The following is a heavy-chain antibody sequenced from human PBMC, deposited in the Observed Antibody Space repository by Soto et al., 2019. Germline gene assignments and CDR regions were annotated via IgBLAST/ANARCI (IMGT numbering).Heavy chain of an antibody. D-gene: IGHD7-27*01. CDR1: GYTFTSYA. V-gene: IGHV1-3*01. Sequence: ASVKVSCKASGYTFTSYAMHWVRQAPGQRLEWMGWINAGNGNTKYSQKFQGRVTITRDTSASTAYMELSSLRSEDTAVYYCARNRARVTGGYWYFDLWGRGTLVTVSS. J-gene: IGHJ2*01. CDR3: ARNRARVTGGYWYFDL. CDR2: INAGNGNT.